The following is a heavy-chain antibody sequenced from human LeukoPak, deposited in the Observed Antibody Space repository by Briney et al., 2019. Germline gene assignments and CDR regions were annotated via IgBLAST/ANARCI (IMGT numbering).Heavy chain of an antibody. J-gene: IGHJ6*02. Sequence: TGGSLRLSCAASGFTFSSYGMHWVRQAPGKGLEWVAVISYDGSNKYYADSVKGRFTISRDNSKNTLYLQMNSLRAEDTAVYYCANEYCSGGSCGYYGMDVWGQGTTVTVSS. D-gene: IGHD2-15*01. CDR1: GFTFSSYG. CDR3: ANEYCSGGSCGYYGMDV. CDR2: ISYDGSNK. V-gene: IGHV3-30*18.